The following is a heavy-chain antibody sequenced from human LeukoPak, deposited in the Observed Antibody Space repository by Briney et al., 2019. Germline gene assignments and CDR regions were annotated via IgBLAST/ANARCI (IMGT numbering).Heavy chain of an antibody. V-gene: IGHV4-34*01. CDR1: GASFRGYY. D-gene: IGHD2-15*01. CDR3: ARWPVGYCPGSRCYESDR. Sequence: SETLSLPCAVRGASFRGYYWSWLRQSPGKGLESLGEKNQGESTNHNPSLKSRVTISVDTSKNLFSLRLRSVAAADTAVYYCARWPVGYCPGSRCYESDRWGQGTLVTVSS. CDR2: KNQGEST. J-gene: IGHJ5*02.